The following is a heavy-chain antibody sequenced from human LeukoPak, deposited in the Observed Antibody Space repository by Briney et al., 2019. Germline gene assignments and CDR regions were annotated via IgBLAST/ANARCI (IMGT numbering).Heavy chain of an antibody. Sequence: PGGSLRLSCAASGFTFSSYWMSWVRQAPGQGLEWVANINQDGSEKYYLDSVKGRFTISRDNSKNTLYLQMNSLRAEDTAVYYCAKLDCSRTSCSMRSLFDYWGQGILVTVSS. D-gene: IGHD2-2*01. V-gene: IGHV3-7*03. CDR3: AKLDCSRTSCSMRSLFDY. CDR1: GFTFSSYW. J-gene: IGHJ4*02. CDR2: INQDGSEK.